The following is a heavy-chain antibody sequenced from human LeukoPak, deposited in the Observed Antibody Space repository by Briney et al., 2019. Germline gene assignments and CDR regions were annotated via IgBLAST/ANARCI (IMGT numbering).Heavy chain of an antibody. V-gene: IGHV3-66*01. J-gene: IGHJ4*02. CDR1: GFTVSSNY. CDR2: IYSGGST. CDR3: VTPDHDY. D-gene: IGHD1-14*01. Sequence: GGSLRLSCAASGFTVSSNYMTWVRQAPGKGLEWVSVIYSGGSTYYPDSVKGRFTISRDNSKNTVYLQMNSLRVEDTAVYYCVTPDHDYWGQGTLVTVSS.